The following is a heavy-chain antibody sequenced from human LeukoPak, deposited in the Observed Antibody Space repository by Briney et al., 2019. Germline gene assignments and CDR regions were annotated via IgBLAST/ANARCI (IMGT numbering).Heavy chain of an antibody. CDR2: ISSSGSTI. J-gene: IGHJ4*02. CDR3: AGDRLVTMIVVERYFDY. V-gene: IGHV3-48*03. Sequence: GGSLRLSCAASGFTFSSYEMNWVRQAPGKGLEWVSYISSSGSTIYYADSVKGRFTISRDNAKNSLYLQMNSLRAEDTAVYYCAGDRLVTMIVVERYFDYWGQGTLVTVSS. CDR1: GFTFSSYE. D-gene: IGHD3-22*01.